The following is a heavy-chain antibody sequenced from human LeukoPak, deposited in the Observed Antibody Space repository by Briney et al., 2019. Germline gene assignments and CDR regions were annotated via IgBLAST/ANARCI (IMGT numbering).Heavy chain of an antibody. D-gene: IGHD3-16*01. CDR1: GYTFTGYY. V-gene: IGHV1-2*02. Sequence: ASVKVSCKASGYTFTGYYMHWVRQAPGQGLEWMGWINPNSGGTNYAQKFQGRVTMTRDTSISTAYMELSRLRSDDTAVYYCARAGGLGGLSEARVHFDYWGRGTLVTVSS. CDR2: INPNSGGT. CDR3: ARAGGLGGLSEARVHFDY. J-gene: IGHJ4*02.